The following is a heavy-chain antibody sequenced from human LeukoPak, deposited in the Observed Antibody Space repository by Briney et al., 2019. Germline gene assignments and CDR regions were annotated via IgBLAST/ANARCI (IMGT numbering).Heavy chain of an antibody. CDR2: INPNSGGT. V-gene: IGHV1-2*02. D-gene: IGHD2-15*01. Sequence: VASVKVSCKASGYTFTGYYMHWVRQAPGQGLEWMGWINPNSGGTNYQGRVTMTRDTSISTAYMELSGLRSDDTAVYYCARGVVAATFYYYMDVWGKGTMVTVSS. CDR3: ARGVVAATFYYYMDV. CDR1: GYTFTGYY. J-gene: IGHJ6*03.